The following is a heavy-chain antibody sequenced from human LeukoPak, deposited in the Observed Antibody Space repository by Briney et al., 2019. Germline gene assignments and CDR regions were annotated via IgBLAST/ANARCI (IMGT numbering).Heavy chain of an antibody. CDR2: ISWNSGSI. J-gene: IGHJ5*02. CDR3: ARVRITGTPFDP. Sequence: PGRSLRLSCAASGFTFDDYAMHWVRQAPGKGLEWVSGISWNSGSIGYADSVKGRFTISRDNAKNSLYLQMNSLRAEDTAVYYCARVRITGTPFDPWGQGTLVTVSS. V-gene: IGHV3-9*01. D-gene: IGHD1-7*01. CDR1: GFTFDDYA.